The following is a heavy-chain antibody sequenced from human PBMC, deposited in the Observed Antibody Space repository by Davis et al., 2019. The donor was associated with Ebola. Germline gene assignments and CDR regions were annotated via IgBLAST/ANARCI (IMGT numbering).Heavy chain of an antibody. D-gene: IGHD3-10*01. J-gene: IGHJ5*02. V-gene: IGHV1-2*02. CDR1: LYTFTGYY. Sequence: ASSVQVSCKASLYTFTGYYLHWLRQAPGQGLEWMGWNNPSTGDTNSAQRFQGRVTMTRDTSITTAYMELSRLRSDDTAVYYCARGFSFDPWGQGTLVTVSS. CDR3: ARGFSFDP. CDR2: NNPSTGDT.